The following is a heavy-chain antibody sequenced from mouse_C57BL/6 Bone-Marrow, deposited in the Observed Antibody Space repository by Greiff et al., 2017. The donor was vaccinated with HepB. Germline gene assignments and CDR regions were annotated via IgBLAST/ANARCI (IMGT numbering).Heavy chain of an antibody. J-gene: IGHJ3*01. CDR1: GYTFTSYW. V-gene: IGHV1-53*01. Sequence: QVHVKQSGTELVKPGASVKLSCKASGYTFTSYWMHWVKQRPGQGLEWIGNINPSNGGTNYNEKFKSKATLSVDKSSSTAYMQLSSLTSEDSAVYYCARSCGPWFAYWGQGTLVTVSA. CDR2: INPSNGGT. D-gene: IGHD1-1*02. CDR3: ARSCGPWFAY.